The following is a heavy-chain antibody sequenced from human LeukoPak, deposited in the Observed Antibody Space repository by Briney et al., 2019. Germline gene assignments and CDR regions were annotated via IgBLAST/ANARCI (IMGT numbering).Heavy chain of an antibody. V-gene: IGHV3-23*01. CDR2: ISGSGGST. Sequence: PGGSLRLSCAASGFTFSSYAMSWVRQAPGKGLEWVSAISGSGGSTYYADSVKGRFTISRDNSKNTLYLQMNSLRAEDTAVYYCAKTFYILYYYDSSGYWEGGDYWGQGTLVTVSS. J-gene: IGHJ4*02. CDR1: GFTFSSYA. CDR3: AKTFYILYYYDSSGYWEGGDY. D-gene: IGHD3-22*01.